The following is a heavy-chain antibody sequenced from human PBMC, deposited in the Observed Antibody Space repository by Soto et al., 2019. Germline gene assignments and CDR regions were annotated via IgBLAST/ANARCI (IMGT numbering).Heavy chain of an antibody. CDR2: IYYSGST. D-gene: IGHD1-7*01. CDR1: GGSVSSGSYY. CDR3: ARGKTGTTLGIANRGYNWFDP. Sequence: QVQLQESGPGLVKPSETLSLTCTVSGGSVSSGSYYWSRIRQPPGNGLEWIGYIYYSGSTNYNPSLKSRVTISVDTSKNQFSLKLSSVIAADTAVYYCARGKTGTTLGIANRGYNWFDPWGQGTLVTVSS. J-gene: IGHJ5*02. V-gene: IGHV4-61*01.